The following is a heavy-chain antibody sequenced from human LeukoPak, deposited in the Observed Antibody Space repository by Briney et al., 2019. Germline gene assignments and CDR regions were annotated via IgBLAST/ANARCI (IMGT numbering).Heavy chain of an antibody. J-gene: IGHJ3*02. Sequence: SETLSLTCTVSGGSISGYYWSWIRQPPGKGLEWIGYIYYSGSTYYNPSLKSRVTISVDTSKNQFSLKLSSVTAADTAVYYCASSGSYSWGANDAFDIWGQGTMVTVSS. V-gene: IGHV4-59*12. CDR1: GGSISGYY. D-gene: IGHD1-26*01. CDR2: IYYSGST. CDR3: ASSGSYSWGANDAFDI.